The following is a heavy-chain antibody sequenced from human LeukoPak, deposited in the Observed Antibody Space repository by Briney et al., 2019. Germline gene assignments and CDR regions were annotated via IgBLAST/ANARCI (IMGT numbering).Heavy chain of an antibody. CDR3: ARENYDSSGYYDY. D-gene: IGHD3-22*01. CDR2: IYYSGST. Sequence: SQTLSLTCTVSGGSISSGDYYWSWIRQPPGKGLEWIGYIYYSGSTYYNPSLKSRATISVDTSKNQFSLKLSSVTAADTAVYYCARENYDSSGYYDYWGQGTLVTVSS. J-gene: IGHJ4*02. V-gene: IGHV4-30-4*08. CDR1: GGSISSGDYY.